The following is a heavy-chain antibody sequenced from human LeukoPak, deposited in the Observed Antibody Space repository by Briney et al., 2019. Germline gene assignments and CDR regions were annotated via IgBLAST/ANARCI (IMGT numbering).Heavy chain of an antibody. CDR2: IYPDDSDT. CDR3: ARQPTYSGSYRLLDY. Sequence: PGESLKISCKGSGYKFSNYWIGWVRQMPGRGLEWMGTIYPDDSDTRYSPSFRGQVTMSADRSINTAYLQWRSLKASDSAMYYCARQPTYSGSYRLLDYWGQGTLVTVSS. D-gene: IGHD1-26*01. J-gene: IGHJ4*02. CDR1: GYKFSNYW. V-gene: IGHV5-51*01.